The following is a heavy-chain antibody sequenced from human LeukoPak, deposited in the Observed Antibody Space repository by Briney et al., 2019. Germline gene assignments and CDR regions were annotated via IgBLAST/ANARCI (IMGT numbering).Heavy chain of an antibody. CDR3: ASHRGDTAMSVGDY. J-gene: IGHJ4*02. D-gene: IGHD5-18*01. Sequence: ASVKVSCKASGYTFTSYYMHWVRQAPGQGLEWMGWMNPNSGNTGYAQKFQGRVTMTRNTSISTAYMELSSLRSEDTAVYYCASHRGDTAMSVGDYWGQGTLVTVSS. CDR1: GYTFTSYY. CDR2: MNPNSGNT. V-gene: IGHV1-8*02.